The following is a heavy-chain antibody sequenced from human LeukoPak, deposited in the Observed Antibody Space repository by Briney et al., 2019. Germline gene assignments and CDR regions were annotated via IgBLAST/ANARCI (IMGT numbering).Heavy chain of an antibody. Sequence: PSETLSLTCAVYGGSFSGYYWSWIRQPPGKGLEWIGEINHSGSTNYNPSLKSRVTISVDTSKNQFSLKLSSVTAADTAVYYCARGYYDSSGYFFFDYWGQRTLVTVSS. CDR2: INHSGST. D-gene: IGHD3-22*01. V-gene: IGHV4-34*01. CDR1: GGSFSGYY. CDR3: ARGYYDSSGYFFFDY. J-gene: IGHJ4*02.